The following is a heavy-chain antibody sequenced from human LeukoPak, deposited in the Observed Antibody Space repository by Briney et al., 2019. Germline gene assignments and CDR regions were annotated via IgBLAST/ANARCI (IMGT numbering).Heavy chain of an antibody. CDR3: AKDIPLGARIVGATGY. J-gene: IGHJ4*02. D-gene: IGHD1-26*01. CDR1: GFTFSSYA. Sequence: PGGSLRLSCAASGFTFSSYAMSWVRQAPGKGLEWVSAISGSGGSTYYADSVKGRFAISRDNSKNTLYLQMNSLRAEDTAVYYCAKDIPLGARIVGATGYWGQGTLVTVSS. CDR2: ISGSGGST. V-gene: IGHV3-23*01.